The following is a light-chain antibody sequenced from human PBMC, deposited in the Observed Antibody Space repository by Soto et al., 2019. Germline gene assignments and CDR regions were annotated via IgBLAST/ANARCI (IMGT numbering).Light chain of an antibody. CDR1: DIGSKG. J-gene: IGLJ2*01. Sequence: SYELTQPPSVSVAPGKTASISCGGNDIGSKGVHWYQQKPGQAPVLVIYSDTDLPPVITERFSGSNSANLATLTISRVEAGDEADYYCQVWDSGSAHVVFGGGIKVTVL. CDR3: QVWDSGSAHVV. V-gene: IGLV3-21*01. CDR2: SDT.